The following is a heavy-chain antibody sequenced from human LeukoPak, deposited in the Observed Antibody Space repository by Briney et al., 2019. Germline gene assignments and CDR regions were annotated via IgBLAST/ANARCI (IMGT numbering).Heavy chain of an antibody. D-gene: IGHD1-26*01. V-gene: IGHV3-72*01. Sequence: GGSLRLSCGGSGVRFSNYPMDWVRQAPGKGPEWVARIRDKTNGYTTEYAASVRNRFIISRDDSKNSLYFQLNSLKSEDTAVYYCARRGPDRALDYWGQGTMVTVSS. CDR1: GVRFSNYP. CDR3: ARRGPDRALDY. J-gene: IGHJ4*02. CDR2: IRDKTNGYTT.